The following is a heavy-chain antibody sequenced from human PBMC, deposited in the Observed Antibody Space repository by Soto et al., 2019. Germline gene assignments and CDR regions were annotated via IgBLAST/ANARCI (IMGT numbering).Heavy chain of an antibody. J-gene: IGHJ4*02. V-gene: IGHV3-30*09. CDR1: GFTFTSFG. D-gene: IGHD2-8*01. CDR3: ARRLTKTVSALGY. CDR2: ISENGVNR. Sequence: GGSLRLSCIASGFTFTSFGIHWGRQAPGKGLEWVAVISENGVNRYSAESVRGRFVISRDNSKNTVELEMNSLRPEDTAIYFCARRLTKTVSALGYWGQGTLVTVSS.